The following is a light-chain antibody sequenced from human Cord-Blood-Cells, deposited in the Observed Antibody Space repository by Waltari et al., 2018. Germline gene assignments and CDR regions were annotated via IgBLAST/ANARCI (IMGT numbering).Light chain of an antibody. Sequence: QSALTQPASVAWSPGQSIPISCTGPSSDAGGYTSVSWYQQHPAKAPKLMIYDVSNRPSGVSKRFAGSKSGNTASLTISGLQAEDEADYYCSSYTSSSTWVFGGGTKLTVL. CDR3: SSYTSSSTWV. CDR1: SSDAGGYTS. J-gene: IGLJ3*02. CDR2: DVS. V-gene: IGLV2-14*01.